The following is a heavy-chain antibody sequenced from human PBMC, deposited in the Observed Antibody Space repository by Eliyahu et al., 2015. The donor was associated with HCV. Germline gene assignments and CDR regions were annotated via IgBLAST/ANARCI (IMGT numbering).Heavy chain of an antibody. CDR1: GGTFSSYA. CDR3: ARTSPYYYDSSGYYY. CDR2: IIPIFGTA. J-gene: IGHJ4*02. D-gene: IGHD3-22*01. V-gene: IGHV1-69*01. Sequence: QVQLVQSGAEVKKPGSSVKVSCKASGGTFSSYAISWVRQAPGQGFEWMGGIIPIFGTANYAQKFQGRVTITADESTSTAYMELSSLRSEDTVVYYCARTSPYYYDSSGYYYWGQGTLVTVSS.